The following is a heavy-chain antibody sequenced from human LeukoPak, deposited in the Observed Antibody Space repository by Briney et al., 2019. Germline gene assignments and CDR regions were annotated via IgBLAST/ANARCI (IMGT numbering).Heavy chain of an antibody. CDR3: ALNYGDYYYYMDV. V-gene: IGHV1-69-2*01. J-gene: IGHJ6*03. CDR1: GYTFTDYY. Sequence: GASVKISCKVSGYTFTDYYMHWVQQAPGKGLEWMGLVDPEDGETIYAEKFQGRVTITADTSTDTAYMELSSLRSEDTAVCYCALNYGDYYYYMDVWGKGTTVTVSS. CDR2: VDPEDGET. D-gene: IGHD4-17*01.